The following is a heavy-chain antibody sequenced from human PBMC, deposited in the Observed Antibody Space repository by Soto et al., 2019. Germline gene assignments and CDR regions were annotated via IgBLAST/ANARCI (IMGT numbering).Heavy chain of an antibody. J-gene: IGHJ4*02. CDR2: IYYSGST. Sequence: TSETLSLTCTVSGGSISSSSYYWGWIRQPPGKGLEWIGSIYYSGSTYYNPSLKSRVTISVDTSKNQFSLKLSSVTAADTAVYYCARRLAWSYDYIWESYGYFGYWGQGTLVTVSS. V-gene: IGHV4-39*01. D-gene: IGHD3-16*01. CDR3: ARRLAWSYDYIWESYGYFGY. CDR1: GGSISSSSYY.